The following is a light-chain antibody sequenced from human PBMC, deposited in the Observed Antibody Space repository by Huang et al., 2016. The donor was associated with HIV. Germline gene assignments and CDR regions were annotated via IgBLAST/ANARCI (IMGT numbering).Light chain of an antibody. CDR3: QQRSSSLT. J-gene: IGKJ4*01. Sequence: IVLTQSPATLSLSPGERATLSCRASQSLNNFLAWYQQKPGQAPRLLSYNATDRATGVPARFSGGGSGTDFTLTITDLKAEDFAIYYCQQRSSSLTFGGGTKVEIK. CDR2: NAT. CDR1: QSLNNF. V-gene: IGKV3-11*01.